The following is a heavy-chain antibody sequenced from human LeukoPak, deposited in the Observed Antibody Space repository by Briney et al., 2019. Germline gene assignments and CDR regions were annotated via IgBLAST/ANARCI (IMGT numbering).Heavy chain of an antibody. Sequence: RSGRSLRLSCAVSGITLSNYGMSWARQAPGKGLEWVAGISDSGGSTKYADSVKGRFTISRDNPKNTLFLQMNSLRAEDTAVYFCAKRGVVIRVVLVGFHKEAYYFESWGQGALVTVSS. D-gene: IGHD3/OR15-3a*01. CDR1: GITLSNYG. CDR2: ISDSGGST. J-gene: IGHJ4*02. CDR3: AKRGVVIRVVLVGFHKEAYYFES. V-gene: IGHV3-23*01.